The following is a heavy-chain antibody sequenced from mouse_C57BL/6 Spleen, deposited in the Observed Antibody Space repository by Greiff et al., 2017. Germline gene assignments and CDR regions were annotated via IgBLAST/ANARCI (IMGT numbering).Heavy chain of an antibody. J-gene: IGHJ1*03. Sequence: QVQLKQSGPELVKPGASVKLSCKASGYTFTSYDINWVKQRPGQGLEWIGWIYPRDGSTKYNEKFKGKATLTVDISSSTAYMELHSLTSEDSAVYFCAREIYYGSSPRYFDVWGTGTTVTVSS. V-gene: IGHV1-85*01. D-gene: IGHD1-1*01. CDR1: GYTFTSYD. CDR3: AREIYYGSSPRYFDV. CDR2: IYPRDGST.